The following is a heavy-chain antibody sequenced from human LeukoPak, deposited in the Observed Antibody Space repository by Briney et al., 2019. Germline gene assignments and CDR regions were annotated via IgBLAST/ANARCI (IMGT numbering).Heavy chain of an antibody. CDR3: ARGRHGSGSYFDY. D-gene: IGHD3-10*01. Sequence: GGSLRLSCAASGFTLSSYWMHWVRQAPGKGLVWVSRINSDGSSTSYADSVKGRFTISRDNAKNTLYLQMNSLRAEDTAVYYCARGRHGSGSYFDYWGQGTLVTVSS. CDR2: INSDGSST. CDR1: GFTLSSYW. J-gene: IGHJ4*02. V-gene: IGHV3-74*01.